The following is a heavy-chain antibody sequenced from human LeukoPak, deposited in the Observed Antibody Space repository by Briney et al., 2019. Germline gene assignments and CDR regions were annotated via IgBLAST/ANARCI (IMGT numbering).Heavy chain of an antibody. Sequence: PGGSLRLSCAASGFTFSSYSMNWVRQAPGKGLEWVSYISSSSSTIYYADSVKGRFTISRDNAKNSLYLQMNSLRAEDTAVYYCARDQDPKPTVIVSDYWGQGTLVTVSS. D-gene: IGHD4-17*01. CDR2: ISSSSSTI. J-gene: IGHJ4*02. CDR3: ARDQDPKPTVIVSDY. CDR1: GFTFSSYS. V-gene: IGHV3-48*04.